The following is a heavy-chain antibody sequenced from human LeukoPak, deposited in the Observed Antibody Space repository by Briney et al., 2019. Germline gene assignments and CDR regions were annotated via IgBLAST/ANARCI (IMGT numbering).Heavy chain of an antibody. CDR3: ARHTWQRLPFDD. CDR1: GGSFSGDF. CDR2: INHGGST. V-gene: IGHV4-34*01. J-gene: IGHJ4*02. Sequence: SETLSLTCAVYGGSFSGDFWRWIRQSPGKGLEWIGEINHGGSTTYNPSLQSRVTMSVDTSTNQISLKMTSVTAADTAIYYCARHTWQRLPFDDWGQGTQVTISS. D-gene: IGHD6-25*01.